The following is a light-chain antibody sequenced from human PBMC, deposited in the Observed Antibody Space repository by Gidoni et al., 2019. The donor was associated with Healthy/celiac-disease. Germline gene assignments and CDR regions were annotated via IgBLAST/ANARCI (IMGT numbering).Light chain of an antibody. Sequence: DIVMTQSPLSLPVTPGEPASISCRSSQSLLHSNGYNYLDWYLQKPGQSPQLLIYLGSNRASGVPDRFSGSGSGTDFTLKISRVEAEDVGVYCCMQALQTLALTFGGGTKVEIK. J-gene: IGKJ4*01. V-gene: IGKV2-28*01. CDR1: QSLLHSNGYNY. CDR2: LGS. CDR3: MQALQTLALT.